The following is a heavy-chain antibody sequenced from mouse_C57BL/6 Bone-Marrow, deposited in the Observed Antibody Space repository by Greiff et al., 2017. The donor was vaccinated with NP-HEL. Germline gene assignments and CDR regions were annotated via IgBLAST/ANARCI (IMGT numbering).Heavy chain of an antibody. Sequence: VQLQQSGAELVKPGASVKISCKASGYAFSSYWMNWVKQRPGKGLEWIGQIYPGDGDTNYNGKFKGKATLTAAKSSSTAYMQLSSLTSEDSAVYVCARFGGSSYDWYFDVWGTGTTVTVSS. V-gene: IGHV1-80*01. D-gene: IGHD1-1*01. J-gene: IGHJ1*03. CDR3: ARFGGSSYDWYFDV. CDR1: GYAFSSYW. CDR2: IYPGDGDT.